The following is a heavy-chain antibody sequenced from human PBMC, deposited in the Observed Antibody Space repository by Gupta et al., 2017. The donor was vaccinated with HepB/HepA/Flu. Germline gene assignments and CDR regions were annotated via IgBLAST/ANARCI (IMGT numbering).Heavy chain of an antibody. CDR1: RFTFSSYW. Sequence: EVQLVESGGGLVQPGGSLRLSCAASRFTFSSYWMHRVRQAPGKGLVWVSRISSDGRSTSDADSVKGRFTISRDNAKNTLYLKMKSLKAEDTAVYDGAREARAPMDVGGKGTTVTVSS. V-gene: IGHV3-74*01. CDR2: ISSDGRST. J-gene: IGHJ6*03. CDR3: AREARAPMDV.